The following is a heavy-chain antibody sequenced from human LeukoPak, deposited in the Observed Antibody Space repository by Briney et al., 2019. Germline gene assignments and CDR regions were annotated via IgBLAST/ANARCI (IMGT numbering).Heavy chain of an antibody. V-gene: IGHV4-4*07. CDR1: GGSISSYY. Sequence: SETLSLTCTVSGGSISSYYWSWIRQPAGKGLEWIGRIYTSGSTNYNPSLKSRVTISVDKSKNQFSLKLSSVTAADTAVYYCASVHLPFYYYGSGSYSQNWFDPWGQGTLVTVSS. CDR3: ASVHLPFYYYGSGSYSQNWFDP. CDR2: IYTSGST. D-gene: IGHD3-10*01. J-gene: IGHJ5*02.